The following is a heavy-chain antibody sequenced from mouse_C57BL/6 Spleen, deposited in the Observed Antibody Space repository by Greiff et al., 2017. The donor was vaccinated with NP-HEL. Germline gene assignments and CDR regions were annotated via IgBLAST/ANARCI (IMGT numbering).Heavy chain of an antibody. CDR3: ARGGYDYWFAY. CDR2: ISYSGST. V-gene: IGHV3-1*01. D-gene: IGHD2-4*01. J-gene: IGHJ3*01. Sequence: EVKLMESGPGMVKPSQSLSLTCTVTGYSITSGYDWHWIRHFPGNKLEWMGYISYSGSTNYNPSLKSRISITHDTSKNHFFLKLNSVTTEDTATYYCARGGYDYWFAYWGQGTLVTVSA. CDR1: GYSITSGYD.